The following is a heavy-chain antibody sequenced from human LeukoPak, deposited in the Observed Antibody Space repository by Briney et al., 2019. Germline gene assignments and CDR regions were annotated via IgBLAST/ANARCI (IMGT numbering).Heavy chain of an antibody. V-gene: IGHV1-2*04. J-gene: IGHJ4*02. D-gene: IGHD4-11*01. CDR1: GYTFTGYY. Sequence: GASVKVSCKASGYTFTGYYMHWVGQAPGQGLEWMGWINPNSGGTNYAQKFQGWVTMTRDTSISTAYMELRSLRSDDTAVYYCARDFYSIPDYWGQGTLVTVSS. CDR3: ARDFYSIPDY. CDR2: INPNSGGT.